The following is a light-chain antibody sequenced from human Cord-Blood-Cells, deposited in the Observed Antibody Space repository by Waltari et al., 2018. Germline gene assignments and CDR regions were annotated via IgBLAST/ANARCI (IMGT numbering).Light chain of an antibody. CDR3: QQYGSSPG. J-gene: IGKJ2*03. CDR1: QSVSSSY. V-gene: IGKV3-20*01. Sequence: EIVLTQSPGTLSLSPGERATLSCRASQSVSSSYLAWYQQKPGQAPRLLSCGASSRATGIPDRFSGSGSGTDFTLTISRLEPEDFAVYYCQQYGSSPGFGQGTKLEIK. CDR2: GAS.